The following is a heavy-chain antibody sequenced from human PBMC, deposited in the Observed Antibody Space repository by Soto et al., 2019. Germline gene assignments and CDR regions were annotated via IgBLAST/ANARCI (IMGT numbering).Heavy chain of an antibody. J-gene: IGHJ4*02. Sequence: ETLSLTCTVSGGSISSYYWSWIRQPPGKGLEWIGYIYSGGSTYYADSVKGRFTISRDNSKNTLYLQMNSLRAEDTAVYYCARSLVATFLDYWGQGTLVTVSS. CDR2: IYSGGST. CDR1: GGSISSYY. CDR3: ARSLVATFLDY. D-gene: IGHD5-12*01. V-gene: IGHV3-53*01.